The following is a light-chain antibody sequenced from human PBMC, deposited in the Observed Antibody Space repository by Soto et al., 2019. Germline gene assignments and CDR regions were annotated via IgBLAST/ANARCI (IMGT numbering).Light chain of an antibody. CDR2: GAS. CDR1: QSISSNY. CDR3: QQYGSSPRT. V-gene: IGKV3-20*01. Sequence: EIVLTQSPGTLSMSPGERATLSCRASQSISSNYLAWYQQKPGQAPRLLIYGASSRATCIPDRFSGSGSGTDFTLTISRLEAEDFAVYYCQQYGSSPRTFGQGTKVEFK. J-gene: IGKJ1*01.